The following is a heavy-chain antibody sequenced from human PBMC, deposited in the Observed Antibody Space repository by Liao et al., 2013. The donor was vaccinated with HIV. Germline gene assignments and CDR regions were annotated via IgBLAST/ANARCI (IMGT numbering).Heavy chain of an antibody. V-gene: IGHV4-39*07. CDR3: ARVPRCSESYKRKMGDCPEYFQY. Sequence: QLQLQESGPGLVKPSETLSLTCTVSGGPISNSYYWGWIRQSPEKGLEWIASIFYSGSTHHNPSFRSRVTISVDTSKKQFSLQLSSVTAADTAVYYCARVPRCSESYKRKMGDCPEYFQYWGQGTLVTVSS. CDR1: GGPISNSYY. CDR2: IFYSGST. D-gene: IGHD1-26*01. J-gene: IGHJ1*01.